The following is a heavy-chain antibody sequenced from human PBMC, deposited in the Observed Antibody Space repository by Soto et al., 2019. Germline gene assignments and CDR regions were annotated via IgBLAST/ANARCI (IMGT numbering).Heavy chain of an antibody. Sequence: QVQLVQSGAEVKRPGASVKVSCKASGYTFSSYGISWVRQAPGQGLEWMGWISTYNGNTNYAQKVQGRVTMTTATSTNTAYMELRSLRSADTAVYYCARASGASGSYSSNWGQGTLVTVSS. V-gene: IGHV1-18*01. J-gene: IGHJ4*02. CDR3: ARASGASGSYSSN. D-gene: IGHD3-10*01. CDR2: ISTYNGNT. CDR1: GYTFSSYG.